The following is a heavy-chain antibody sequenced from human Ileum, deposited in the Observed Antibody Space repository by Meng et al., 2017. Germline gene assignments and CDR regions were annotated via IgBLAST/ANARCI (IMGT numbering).Heavy chain of an antibody. CDR3: ARGGTAYFDY. D-gene: IGHD1-1*01. Sequence: QVELQESGAGLVKPSQTLCLTCTVSGGSISSGGYYWSWIRQHPGKGLDWIGYIYDSGSTYYNPSLNSRIAISGDTSKNQFSLNLSSVTAADTAVYYCARGGTAYFDYWGQGTLVTVSS. CDR1: GGSISSGGYY. CDR2: IYDSGST. V-gene: IGHV4-31*03. J-gene: IGHJ4*02.